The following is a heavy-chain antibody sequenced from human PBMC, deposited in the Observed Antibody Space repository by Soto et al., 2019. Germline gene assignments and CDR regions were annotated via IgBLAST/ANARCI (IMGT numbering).Heavy chain of an antibody. CDR2: IYYSGST. CDR1: GGSISSGGYY. V-gene: IGHV4-31*03. Sequence: SETLSLTCTVSGGSISSGGYYWSWIRQHPGKGLEWIGYIYYSGSTYYNPSLKSRVTISVDTSKNQFSLKLSSVTAADTAVYYCARARRDCSSTSCRHLDYWGQGTLVTVSS. J-gene: IGHJ4*02. D-gene: IGHD2-2*01. CDR3: ARARRDCSSTSCRHLDY.